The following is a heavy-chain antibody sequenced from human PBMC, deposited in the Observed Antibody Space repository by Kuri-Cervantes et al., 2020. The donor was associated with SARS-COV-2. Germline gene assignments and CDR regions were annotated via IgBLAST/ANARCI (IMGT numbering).Heavy chain of an antibody. CDR1: GFTFSDYY. J-gene: IGHJ6*04. Sequence: GESLKISCAASGFTFSDYYMSWIRQTPGKGLEWVSSITSSSYIYYADSVKGRFTISRDNSTNTLYLQMNSLRAEDTAVYYCARAYCSSTSCYEDVWGKGTTVTVSS. CDR2: ITSSSYI. CDR3: ARAYCSSTSCYEDV. D-gene: IGHD2-2*01. V-gene: IGHV3-69-1*01.